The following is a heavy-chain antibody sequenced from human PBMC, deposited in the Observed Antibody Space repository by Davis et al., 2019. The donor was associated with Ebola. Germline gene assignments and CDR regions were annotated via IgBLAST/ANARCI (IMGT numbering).Heavy chain of an antibody. V-gene: IGHV3-30*04. Sequence: PGGSLRLSCAASGFTFSSYAMHWVRQAPGKGLEWVAVISYDGSNKYYADSVKGRFTISRDNSKNALYLQMNSLRAEDTAVHYCAGTLVGATTNAFDIWGQGTMVTVSS. CDR3: AGTLVGATTNAFDI. CDR1: GFTFSSYA. J-gene: IGHJ3*02. D-gene: IGHD1-26*01. CDR2: ISYDGSNK.